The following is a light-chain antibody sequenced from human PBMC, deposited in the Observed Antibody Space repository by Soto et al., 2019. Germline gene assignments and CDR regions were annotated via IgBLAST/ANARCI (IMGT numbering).Light chain of an antibody. CDR3: QQYDNVPLT. CDR2: AAS. V-gene: IGKV1-9*01. Sequence: DTQLTQSPSFLSVSVGDRVTIACRASQDVSRSVGWYQQKPGTAPKLLISAASTLNSGVPSRFSGSGSGTDFTLTISSLQPEDFATYYCQQYDNVPLTFGGGTKVEIK. J-gene: IGKJ4*01. CDR1: QDVSRS.